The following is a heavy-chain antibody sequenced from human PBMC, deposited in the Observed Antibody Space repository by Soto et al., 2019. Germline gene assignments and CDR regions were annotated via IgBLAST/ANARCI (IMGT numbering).Heavy chain of an antibody. V-gene: IGHV1-2*02. J-gene: IGHJ1*01. CDR3: VRGPSVLYLAL. CDR2: INPKNGGI. Sequence: QVLLVQSGAEVKKPGASVKVSCKSSGYTFTDFYIHWVRQAPGQGLEWVGWINPKNGGINYAQKFQGRVTMTRDTSLHTSYRDLNRLNLDHSAIYYRVRGPSVLYLALWGRRTQVTVSS. CDR1: GYTFTDFY.